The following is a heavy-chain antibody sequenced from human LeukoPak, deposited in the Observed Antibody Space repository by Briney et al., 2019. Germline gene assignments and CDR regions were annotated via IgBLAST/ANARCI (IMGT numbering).Heavy chain of an antibody. CDR3: ARVDSSSSRLDC. V-gene: IGHV3-21*01. D-gene: IGHD6-6*01. CDR2: INSKSRYI. CDR1: GFTFSSYS. J-gene: IGHJ4*02. Sequence: KPGGSLRLSCAASGFTFSSYSMNWVRQAPGKGLEWVSSINSKSRYIYYADSLKGRFTISRDNGKNSVYLQMNSLRAEDTAVYFCARVDSSSSRLDCWGQGTLVTVSS.